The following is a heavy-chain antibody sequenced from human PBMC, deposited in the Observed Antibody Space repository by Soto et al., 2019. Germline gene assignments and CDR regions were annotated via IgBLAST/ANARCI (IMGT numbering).Heavy chain of an antibody. V-gene: IGHV1-2*02. CDR2: INPKTGDT. J-gene: IGHJ5*02. Sequence: QEQLVQSGTEVKKPGASVTVSCKSSGYTFTDFYLHWLRQAPGQGLEWGGWINPKTGDTKSSQKFQGRVTMSRDTSVSTAYIDMTSLTSDDTAMYYWATGTNGTTGWYHPWGQGTRVTVSS. D-gene: IGHD1-1*01. CDR3: ATGTNGTTGWYHP. CDR1: GYTFTDFY.